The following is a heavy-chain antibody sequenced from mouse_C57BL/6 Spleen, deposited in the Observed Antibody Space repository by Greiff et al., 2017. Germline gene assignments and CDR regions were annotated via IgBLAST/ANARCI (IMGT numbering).Heavy chain of an antibody. CDR3: ARKRIYYGNYGSIDY. D-gene: IGHD2-1*01. CDR2: ILPGSGST. J-gene: IGHJ4*01. CDR1: GYTFTGYW. V-gene: IGHV1-9*01. Sequence: VQLQESGAELMKPGDSVKLSCKATGYTFTGYWIEWVKQRPGPGLEWIGEILPGSGSTNYNEKFKGKAPFTADTSSNTAFLQIISLTTEDSAIYYCARKRIYYGNYGSIDYWGQGTSVTVSS.